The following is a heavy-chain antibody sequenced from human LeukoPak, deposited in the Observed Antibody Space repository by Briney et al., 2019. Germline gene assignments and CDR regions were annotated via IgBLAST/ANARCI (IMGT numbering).Heavy chain of an antibody. J-gene: IGHJ4*02. V-gene: IGHV3-23*01. CDR2: ISASGSNP. D-gene: IGHD3-22*01. CDR3: AKKGYYDGSGYYMYYFDH. Sequence: GGSLRLSCAASGFTFSSYATSWVRQAPGKGLEWVAAISASGSNPHYSDSVKGRFLISRDNTENTVYLQMKSLRAEDTAVYYCAKKGYYDGSGYYMYYFDHWGQGTLVTVSS. CDR1: GFTFSSYA.